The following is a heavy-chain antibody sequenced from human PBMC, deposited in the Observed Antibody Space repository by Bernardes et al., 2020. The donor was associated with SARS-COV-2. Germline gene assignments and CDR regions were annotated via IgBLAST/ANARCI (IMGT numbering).Heavy chain of an antibody. CDR3: AKDRTIVVVPAATFDY. CDR2: ISYDGSNK. Sequence: GGSLRLSCAASGFTFSSYGMHWVRQAPGKGLEWVAVISYDGSNKYYADSVKGRFTISRDNSKNTLYLQMNSLRAEDTAVYYCAKDRTIVVVPAATFDYWGQGTLVTVSS. J-gene: IGHJ4*02. D-gene: IGHD2-2*01. CDR1: GFTFSSYG. V-gene: IGHV3-30*18.